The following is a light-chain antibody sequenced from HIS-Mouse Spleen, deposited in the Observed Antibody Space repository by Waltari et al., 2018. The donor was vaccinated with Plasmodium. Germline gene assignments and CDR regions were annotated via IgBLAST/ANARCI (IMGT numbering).Light chain of an antibody. CDR2: GAS. J-gene: IGKJ3*01. CDR3: QQYGSSPPVT. V-gene: IGKV3-20*01. Sequence: ELVLTQSPGTLSLSHGERATLSCRASQSVSSRYVPWYQQKPGQAPRLLIYGASSRATGIPDRFSGSGSGTDFTLTISRLEPEDFAVYYCQQYGSSPPVTFGPGTKVDIK. CDR1: QSVSSRY.